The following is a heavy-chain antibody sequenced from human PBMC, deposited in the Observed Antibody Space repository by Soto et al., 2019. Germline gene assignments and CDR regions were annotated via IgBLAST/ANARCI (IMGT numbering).Heavy chain of an antibody. CDR1: GGSISSFY. J-gene: IGHJ3*02. CDR2: VTYCGGP. CDR3: ARDAGYQLTGAFDI. D-gene: IGHD2-2*01. V-gene: IGHV4-59*01. Sequence: SEALSLTFTVSGGSISSFYWSWIRQPPGKGLEWIGYVTYCGGPTYNPSLKSRVTLSVDTSKKFSLNLTSVTASDTAVYYCARDAGYQLTGAFDIWGQGTMVT.